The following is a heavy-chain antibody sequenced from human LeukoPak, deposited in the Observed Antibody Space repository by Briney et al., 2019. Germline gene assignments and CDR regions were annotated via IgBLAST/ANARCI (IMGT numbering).Heavy chain of an antibody. CDR1: GGSISGYY. J-gene: IGHJ4*02. CDR2: IYYSGST. Sequence: SEPLSLTCTVSGGSISGYYWSWIRQPPGKGLEWIGYIYYSGSTNYNPSLKSRVTISVDTSKNQFSLKLSSVTAADTAVYYCARDRGPRYSSGWSFDYWGQGTLVTVSS. CDR3: ARDRGPRYSSGWSFDY. V-gene: IGHV4-59*01. D-gene: IGHD6-19*01.